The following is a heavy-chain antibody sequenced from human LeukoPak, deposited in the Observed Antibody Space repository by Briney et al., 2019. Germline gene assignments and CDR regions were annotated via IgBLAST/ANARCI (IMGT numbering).Heavy chain of an antibody. CDR2: IYYSGST. J-gene: IGHJ5*02. D-gene: IGHD3-3*01. V-gene: IGHV4-31*03. CDR1: GGSISSGGYY. Sequence: PSETLSLTCTASGGSISSGGYYWSWIRQHPGKGLEWIGYIYYSGSTYYNPSLRSRVTISVDTSKNQFSLKLSSVTAADTAVYYCAREGRITIFGVVIKSYNWFDPWGQGTLVTVSS. CDR3: AREGRITIFGVVIKSYNWFDP.